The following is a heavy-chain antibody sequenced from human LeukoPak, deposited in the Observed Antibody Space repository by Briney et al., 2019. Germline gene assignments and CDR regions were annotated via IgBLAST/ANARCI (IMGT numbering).Heavy chain of an antibody. J-gene: IGHJ1*01. D-gene: IGHD2-2*01. CDR2: IYTSGST. CDR1: GGSISSGSYY. V-gene: IGHV4-61*02. Sequence: SETLSLTCTVSGGSISSGSYYWSWIRQPAGKGLEWIGRIYTSGSTNYNPSLKSRVTISVDTSKNQFSLKLSSVTAADTAVYYCARSPIVVVPAAIGYFQHWGQGTLVTVSS. CDR3: ARSPIVVVPAAIGYFQH.